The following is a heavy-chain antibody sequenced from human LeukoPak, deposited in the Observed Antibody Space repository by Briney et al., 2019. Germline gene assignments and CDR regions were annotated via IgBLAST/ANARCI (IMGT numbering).Heavy chain of an antibody. CDR1: GGSISSYY. CDR2: IYYSGST. Sequence: SETLSLTCTVSGGSISSYYWSWIRQPPGKGLEWIGYIYYSGSTNYNPSLKSRVTISVDTSKNQFSLKLSSVTAADTAVYYCARELRGYGYNDAFDIWGQGTMVTVSS. V-gene: IGHV4-59*01. J-gene: IGHJ3*02. CDR3: ARELRGYGYNDAFDI. D-gene: IGHD5-18*01.